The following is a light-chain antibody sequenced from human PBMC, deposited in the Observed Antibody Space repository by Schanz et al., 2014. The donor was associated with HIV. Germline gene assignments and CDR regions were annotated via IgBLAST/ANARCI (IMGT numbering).Light chain of an antibody. Sequence: QSVLTQPPSASGTPGQRVTISCSGSSSNIGSNYVYWYQQLPGTAPKLLIYGNNNRPSGVSNRFSASKSGNTASLTISGLQAEDEADYYCCSYAGSSTLLFGGGTKLTVL. J-gene: IGLJ2*01. CDR1: SSNIGSNY. CDR2: GNN. V-gene: IGLV1-47*02. CDR3: CSYAGSSTLL.